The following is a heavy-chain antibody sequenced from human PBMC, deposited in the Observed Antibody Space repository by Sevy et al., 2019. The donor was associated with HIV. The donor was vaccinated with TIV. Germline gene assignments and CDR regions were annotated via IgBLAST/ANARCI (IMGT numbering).Heavy chain of an antibody. V-gene: IGHV4-34*01. J-gene: IGHJ4*02. CDR2: INHSGST. D-gene: IGHD5-12*01. Sequence: SETLSLTCAVYGGSFSGYYWSWIRQPPGKGLEWIGEINHSGSTNYNPSLKSRVTISVDTSKNQFSLKLSSVTAAGTAVYYCARVEMATRPYYFDYWGQGTLVTVSS. CDR3: ARVEMATRPYYFDY. CDR1: GGSFSGYY.